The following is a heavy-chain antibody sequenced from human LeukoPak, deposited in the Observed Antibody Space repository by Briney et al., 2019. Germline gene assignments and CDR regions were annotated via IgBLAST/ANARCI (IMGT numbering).Heavy chain of an antibody. D-gene: IGHD3-22*01. V-gene: IGHV1-46*01. CDR1: GYTFTIYY. Sequence: ASVTVSCKASGYTFTIYYMHWVRQAPGQGLEGMGIINPSGGSTSYTQKFQGRVTMTRDTSTSTVYMELSSLRSEDTAVYYCARDLEYSGYVPIPYYYDSSGYWGVGYWGQGTLVTVSS. CDR3: ARDLEYSGYVPIPYYYDSSGYWGVGY. CDR2: INPSGGST. J-gene: IGHJ4*02.